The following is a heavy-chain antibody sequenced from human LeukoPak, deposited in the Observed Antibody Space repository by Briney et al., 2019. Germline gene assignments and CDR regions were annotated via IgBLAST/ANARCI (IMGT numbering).Heavy chain of an antibody. CDR2: ISDSDSGT. CDR1: GFTFRTYA. D-gene: IGHD6-13*01. Sequence: HGGSLRLSCAASGFTFRTYAMSWVRQAQGKVLKWVSAISDSDSGTYYADSVMGRFTISRDNSKNTLYLQMNSLRAEDTAVYYCAKGYGYSSSWTSNYYFYGLDVWGQGTTVTV. J-gene: IGHJ6*02. V-gene: IGHV3-23*01. CDR3: AKGYGYSSSWTSNYYFYGLDV.